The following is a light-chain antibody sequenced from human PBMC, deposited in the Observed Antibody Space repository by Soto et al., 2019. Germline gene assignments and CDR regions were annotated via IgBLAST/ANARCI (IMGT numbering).Light chain of an antibody. CDR1: QSFSATY. CDR3: QQYGSSRT. V-gene: IGKV3-20*01. CDR2: GAS. Sequence: IVLTQSPGTLSLSPGERATLSCRASQSFSATYLAWYQQKPGQAPRLLIYGASSRATGIPDRFSGSGSGTDFTLTISRLEPEDFAVYYCQQYGSSRTFGHGTKVEIK. J-gene: IGKJ1*01.